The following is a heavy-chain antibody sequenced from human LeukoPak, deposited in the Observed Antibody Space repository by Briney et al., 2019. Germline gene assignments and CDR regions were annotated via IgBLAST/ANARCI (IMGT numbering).Heavy chain of an antibody. V-gene: IGHV4-34*01. D-gene: IGHD6-13*01. CDR1: GGSFSGYY. Sequence: SETLSLTCAVYGGSFSGYYWTWIRQPPGKGLEWIGEIDHSGSTNYNPSLKSRVTISVDTSKNEFSLKLRSVTAADTAVYYCARVTGYRIEDYFDYWGQGTLVTVSS. J-gene: IGHJ4*02. CDR2: IDHSGST. CDR3: ARVTGYRIEDYFDY.